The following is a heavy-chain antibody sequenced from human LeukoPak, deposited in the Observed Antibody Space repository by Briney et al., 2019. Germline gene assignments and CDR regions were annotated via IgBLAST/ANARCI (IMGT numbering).Heavy chain of an antibody. D-gene: IGHD2/OR15-2a*01. J-gene: IGHJ4*02. CDR3: SRSRPNSAFDY. CDR1: GFTFSDHY. Sequence: PGGSLRLSCAASGFTFSDHYMDWVRQAPGEGLEWVGRIRNKANDYTTEYAASVKGRFTISRDDSKNAVFLQMNSLKTDDTAFYYCSRSRPNSAFDYWGQGALVTVSS. CDR2: IRNKANDYTT. V-gene: IGHV3-72*01.